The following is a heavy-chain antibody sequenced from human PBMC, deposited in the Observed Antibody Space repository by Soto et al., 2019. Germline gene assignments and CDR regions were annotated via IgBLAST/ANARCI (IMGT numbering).Heavy chain of an antibody. Sequence: PSETLSLTCAVYGGSFSGYYWSWIRQPPGKGLEWIGEINHSGSTNYNPSLKSRVTIPVDTSKNQFSLKLNSVTAADTAVYYCARGRLTGYYTSYYYGMDVWGQGTTVTV. J-gene: IGHJ6*02. CDR1: GGSFSGYY. CDR3: ARGRLTGYYTSYYYGMDV. V-gene: IGHV4-34*01. D-gene: IGHD3-9*01. CDR2: INHSGST.